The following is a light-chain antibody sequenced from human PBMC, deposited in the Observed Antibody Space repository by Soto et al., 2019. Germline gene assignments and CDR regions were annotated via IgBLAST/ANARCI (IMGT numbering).Light chain of an antibody. CDR2: ELS. CDR1: SSDIGGYNY. J-gene: IGLJ2*01. Sequence: QSVLTQPPSASGSPGQSVTISCTGTSSDIGGYNYVSWYQQHPGKAPKLMIYELSKRPSGVPDRFSGSKSGNTASLTVSGLKAKDEADYYCSSQAGSKNFVVFGGGTKVTVL. V-gene: IGLV2-8*01. CDR3: SSQAGSKNFVV.